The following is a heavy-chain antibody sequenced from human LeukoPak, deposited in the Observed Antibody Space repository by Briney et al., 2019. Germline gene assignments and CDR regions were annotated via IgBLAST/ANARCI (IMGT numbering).Heavy chain of an antibody. D-gene: IGHD4-23*01. Sequence: PGGSLRLSCAASGFTFSSYGMHWVRQAPGKGLEWVAVIWYDGSNKYYADSVKGRFTISRDNSKNTLYLQMNSLRAEDTVVYYCARDYGGKETHAFDIWGQGTMVTVSS. J-gene: IGHJ3*02. CDR3: ARDYGGKETHAFDI. V-gene: IGHV3-33*01. CDR2: IWYDGSNK. CDR1: GFTFSSYG.